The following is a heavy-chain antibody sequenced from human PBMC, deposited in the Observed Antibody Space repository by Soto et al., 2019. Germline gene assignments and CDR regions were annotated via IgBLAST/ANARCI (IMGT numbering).Heavy chain of an antibody. CDR3: ARGLLRVANYDHFFDY. V-gene: IGHV3-30*04. J-gene: IGHJ4*02. D-gene: IGHD4-4*01. CDR1: GFTFSSYA. CDR2: ITYDGSNK. Sequence: GGSLRLSCAASGFTFSSYAMHWVRQAPGKGLEWVAVITYDGSNKDYADSVKGRFTISRANSKNSLYLQMNSLMADDTAVYYCARGLLRVANYDHFFDYWGKGTPVTVSS.